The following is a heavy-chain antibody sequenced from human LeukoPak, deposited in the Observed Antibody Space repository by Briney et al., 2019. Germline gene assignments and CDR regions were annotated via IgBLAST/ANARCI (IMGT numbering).Heavy chain of an antibody. D-gene: IGHD3-16*02. CDR2: ISGSGGST. CDR1: GFTFSSYA. CDR3: ARVYYDYVWGSYRRYFDY. J-gene: IGHJ4*02. V-gene: IGHV3-23*01. Sequence: GGSLRLSCAASGFTFSSYAMSWVRQAPGKGLEWVSAISGSGGSTYYADSVKGRFTISRDNSKNTLYLQMNSLRAEDTAVYYCARVYYDYVWGSYRRYFDYWGQGTLVTVSS.